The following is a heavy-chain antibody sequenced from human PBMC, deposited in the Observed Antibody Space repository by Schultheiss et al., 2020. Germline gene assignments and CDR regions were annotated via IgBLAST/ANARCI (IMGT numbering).Heavy chain of an antibody. D-gene: IGHD6-19*01. CDR3: ARPAGTPSYMDV. CDR2: INHSGST. Sequence: SETLSLTCAVYGGSFSGYYWSWIRQPPGKGLEWIGEINHSGSTNYNPSLKSRVTISVDTSKNQVSLKLSSVTAADTAVYYCARPAGTPSYMDVWGKGTTVTVSS. J-gene: IGHJ6*03. V-gene: IGHV4-34*01. CDR1: GGSFSGYY.